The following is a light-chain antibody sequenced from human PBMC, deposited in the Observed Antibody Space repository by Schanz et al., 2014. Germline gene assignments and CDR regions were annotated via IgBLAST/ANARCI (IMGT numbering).Light chain of an antibody. Sequence: EIVLTQSPGTLSLSPGERATLSCRASQSVSSSYLAWYQQKPGQAPRLLIYAASSRATGVPDRFSASGSGTDFTLTITRLEPEDFAVYYCQHYSLSPLFGQGTNLDIK. CDR2: AAS. J-gene: IGKJ1*01. CDR1: QSVSSSY. V-gene: IGKV3-20*01. CDR3: QHYSLSPL.